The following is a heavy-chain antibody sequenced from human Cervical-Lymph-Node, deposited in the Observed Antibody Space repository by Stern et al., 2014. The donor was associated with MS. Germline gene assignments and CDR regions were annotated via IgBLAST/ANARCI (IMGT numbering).Heavy chain of an antibody. Sequence: QVQLVQSGAEARKPGASVKISCKASGYGFTDFYLFWVRQAPGKGLECMGWIHADNWGIKYVEKFQGRVSVTRDTSVSTTYLELRRLTSDDTAVYYCARRGVLGDMDLWGQGTPVTVSS. CDR2: IHADNWGI. D-gene: IGHD3-10*01. J-gene: IGHJ5*02. CDR3: ARRGVLGDMDL. V-gene: IGHV1-2*02. CDR1: GYGFTDFY.